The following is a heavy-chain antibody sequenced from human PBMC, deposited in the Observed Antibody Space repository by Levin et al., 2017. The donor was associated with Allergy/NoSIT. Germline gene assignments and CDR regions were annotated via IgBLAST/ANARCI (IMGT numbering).Heavy chain of an antibody. CDR3: ARRGGSPSVSHVTSSWYEWYFDL. Sequence: PGESLKISCKGSGYSFTTYWIGWVRQMPGKGLEWMGIIYPGDSDTRYSPSFQGQVTISADKSINTACLQWSSLKASDTAMYYWARRGGSPSVSHVTSSWYEWYFDLWGRGTLVTVSS. V-gene: IGHV5-51*01. D-gene: IGHD6-13*01. CDR2: IYPGDSDT. J-gene: IGHJ2*01. CDR1: GYSFTTYW.